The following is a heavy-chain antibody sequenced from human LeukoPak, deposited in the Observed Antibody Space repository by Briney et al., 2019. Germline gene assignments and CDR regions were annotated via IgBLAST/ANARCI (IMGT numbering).Heavy chain of an antibody. J-gene: IGHJ3*02. D-gene: IGHD1-26*01. CDR1: GYSISSGYY. Sequence: PSETLSLTCAVSGYSISSGYYWGWIRQPPGRGLEWIGTIYHGGSTYYNPSLTSRVTLSVDTSKNQFSLKLSSVTAADTAVYYCARDYGSFYSAIWGQGTMVTVSS. CDR3: ARDYGSFYSAI. V-gene: IGHV4-38-2*02. CDR2: IYHGGST.